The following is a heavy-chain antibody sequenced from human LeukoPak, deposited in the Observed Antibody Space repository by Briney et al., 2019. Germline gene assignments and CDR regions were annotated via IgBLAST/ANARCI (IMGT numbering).Heavy chain of an antibody. CDR2: INPSGGST. V-gene: IGHV1-46*01. CDR1: GYTFTSHY. CDR3: EREIGRGDFNDNGAGWFDP. Sequence: ASVKVSCKASGYTFTSHYMHWVRQAPGQGLEWMGIINPSGGSTSYAQKFQGRVTMTRDTSTSTVYMELSSLRSEDTAVYYCEREIGRGDFNDNGAGWFDPWGQGTLVTVSS. D-gene: IGHD4-17*01. J-gene: IGHJ5*02.